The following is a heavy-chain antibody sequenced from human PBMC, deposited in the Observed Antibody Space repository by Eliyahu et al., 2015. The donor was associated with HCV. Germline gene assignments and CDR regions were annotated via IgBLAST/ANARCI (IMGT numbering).Heavy chain of an antibody. CDR2: ISGSGDST. CDR1: GFTFSTXP. J-gene: IGHJ4*02. Sequence: EVQLLESGGGLVQPGGSLXLSCAASGFTFSTXPRSWVRQAPGKVPGKGLDWVSGISGSGDSTYYADSVKGRFTISRDNSKNTLYLQMNSLRAEDTAIYYCAKAWTPPYDGSFIFWGQGTLVTVSS. D-gene: IGHD3-22*01. CDR3: AKAWTPPYDGSFIF. V-gene: IGHV3-23*01.